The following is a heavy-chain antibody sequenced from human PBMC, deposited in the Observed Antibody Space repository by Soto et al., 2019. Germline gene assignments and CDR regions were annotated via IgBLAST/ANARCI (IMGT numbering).Heavy chain of an antibody. CDR1: GFTFSDYY. J-gene: IGHJ3*02. CDR2: ISSSSSYT. CDR3: ARGYGAYDSAIAFDI. V-gene: IGHV3-11*05. D-gene: IGHD4-17*01. Sequence: QVQLVESGGGLVKPGGSLRLSCAASGFTFSDYYMSWIRQAPGKGLEWVSYISSSSSYTNYADSVKGRFTISRDNAKNSLYLQMNSLRAEDTAVYYCARGYGAYDSAIAFDIWGQGTMVTVSS.